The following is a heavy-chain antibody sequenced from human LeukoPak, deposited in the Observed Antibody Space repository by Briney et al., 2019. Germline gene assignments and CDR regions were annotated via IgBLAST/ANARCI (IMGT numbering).Heavy chain of an antibody. J-gene: IGHJ4*02. D-gene: IGHD2-2*01. CDR1: GFPFSTYT. CDR2: ISSTSTNK. V-gene: IGHV3-21*01. Sequence: PGGSLRLSCAASGFPFSTYTVTWVRQAPGKGLEWVSSISSTSTNKYYADSVKGRFTISRDNAKNSLYLQINSLRADDTAMYFCARVGAGSSTSFYSIDYWGQGALVTVSS. CDR3: ARVGAGSSTSFYSIDY.